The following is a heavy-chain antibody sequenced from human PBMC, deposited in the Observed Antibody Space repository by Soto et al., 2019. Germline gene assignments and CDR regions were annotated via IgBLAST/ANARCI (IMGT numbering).Heavy chain of an antibody. J-gene: IGHJ6*03. Sequence: EVQLVESGGGLVKPGGSLRLSCAASGFTFSNAWMSWVRQAPGKGLEWVGRIKSKTDGGTTDYAAPVKGRFTISRDDSKNTLYLQMNSLKTEDTAVYYCTTGGSGYSGYVEYYYYYMDVWGKGTTVTVSS. V-gene: IGHV3-15*01. CDR3: TTGGSGYSGYVEYYYYYMDV. CDR2: IKSKTDGGTT. D-gene: IGHD5-12*01. CDR1: GFTFSNAW.